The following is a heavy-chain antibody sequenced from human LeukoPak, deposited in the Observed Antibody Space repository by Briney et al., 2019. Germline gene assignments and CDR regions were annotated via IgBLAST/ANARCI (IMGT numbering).Heavy chain of an antibody. CDR3: ARDSVRGSTSLLNWFDP. Sequence: GGSLRLSCAASGFTFSSYAMHWVRQAPGKGLEYVSAISSNGGTTYYANSVKGRFTISRDNSKNTLYLQMGSLGAEDTAVYYCARDSVRGSTSLLNWFDPWGQGTLVTVSS. V-gene: IGHV3-64*01. CDR1: GFTFSSYA. J-gene: IGHJ5*02. D-gene: IGHD2-2*01. CDR2: ISSNGGTT.